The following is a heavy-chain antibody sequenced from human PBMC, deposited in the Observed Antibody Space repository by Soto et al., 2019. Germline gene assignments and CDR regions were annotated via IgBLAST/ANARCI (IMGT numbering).Heavy chain of an antibody. CDR3: ARGSYYYDSSGYYYVGDFDY. CDR1: GGSISSSNW. CDR2: IYHSGST. D-gene: IGHD3-22*01. V-gene: IGHV4-4*02. J-gene: IGHJ4*02. Sequence: PSETLSLTCAVSGGSISSSNWWSWVRQPPGKGLEWIGEIYHSGSTNYNPSLKGRVTISVDKSKNQFSLKLSSVTAADTAVYYCARGSYYYDSSGYYYVGDFDYWGQGTLVTVSS.